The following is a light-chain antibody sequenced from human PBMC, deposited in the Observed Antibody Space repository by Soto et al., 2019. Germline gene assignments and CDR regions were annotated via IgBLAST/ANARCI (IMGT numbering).Light chain of an antibody. Sequence: IQMTQSPSSLSASVGDRVTITCRASQSISNYLNWYQQNPGKAPRLLIYAASKLQSGVPSRFSGSGSGTDFTLTISSLQPEDSASYYCQQSYNTPRTFGPGTKVDIK. CDR3: QQSYNTPRT. CDR2: AAS. J-gene: IGKJ1*01. V-gene: IGKV1-39*01. CDR1: QSISNY.